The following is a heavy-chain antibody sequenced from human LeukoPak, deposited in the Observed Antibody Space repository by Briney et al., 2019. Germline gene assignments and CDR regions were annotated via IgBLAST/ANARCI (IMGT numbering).Heavy chain of an antibody. V-gene: IGHV4-34*01. J-gene: IGHJ5*02. CDR1: GGSFSGYY. CDR2: INHSGST. CDR3: ARGGGWRPLRYCSSTSCRTINWFDP. Sequence: SETLSLTCAAYGGSFSGYYWSWIRQPPGKGLEWIGEINHSGSTNYNPSLKSRVTISVDTSKNQFSLKLSSVTAADTAVYYCARGGGWRPLRYCSSTSCRTINWFDPWGQGTLVTVSS. D-gene: IGHD2-2*01.